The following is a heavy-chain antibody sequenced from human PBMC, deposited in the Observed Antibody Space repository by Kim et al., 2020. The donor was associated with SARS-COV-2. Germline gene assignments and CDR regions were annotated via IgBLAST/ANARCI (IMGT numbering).Heavy chain of an antibody. Sequence: GGSLRLSCAASGFTFSSYSMNWVRQAPGKGLEWVSSISSSSSYIYYADSVKGRFTISKDNAKNSLYLQMNSLRAEDTAVYYCARDRGRRDNCFDYWGQGTLVTVSS. CDR3: ARDRGRRDNCFDY. CDR1: GFTFSSYS. D-gene: IGHD3-16*01. CDR2: ISSSSSYI. J-gene: IGHJ4*02. V-gene: IGHV3-21*01.